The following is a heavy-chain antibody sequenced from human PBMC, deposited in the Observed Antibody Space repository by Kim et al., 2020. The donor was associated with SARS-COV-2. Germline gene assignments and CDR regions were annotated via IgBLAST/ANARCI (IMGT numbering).Heavy chain of an antibody. CDR2: IWYDGSNK. CDR1: GFTFSSYG. Sequence: GGSLRLSCAASGFTFSSYGMHWVRQAPGKGLEWVADIWYDGSNKYYADSVKGRFTISRDNSKNTLYLQMNSLRAEDTAVYYCARNFGAAAGTDYYYGMYVCGPGAPVTVSS. J-gene: IGHJ6*02. CDR3: ARNFGAAAGTDYYYGMYV. D-gene: IGHD6-13*01. V-gene: IGHV3-33*01.